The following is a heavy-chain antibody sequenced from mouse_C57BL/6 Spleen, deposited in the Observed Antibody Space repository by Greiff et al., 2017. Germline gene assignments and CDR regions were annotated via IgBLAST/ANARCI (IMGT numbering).Heavy chain of an antibody. CDR1: GYTFTDYE. CDR3: TRPARGWFAY. J-gene: IGHJ3*01. Sequence: QVQLQQSGAELVRPGASVTLSCKASGYTFTDYEMHWVKQTPVHGLEWIGAIDPETGGTAYNQKFKGKAILTADKSSSTAYMELRSLTSEDSAVYYCTRPARGWFAYWGQGTLVTVSA. D-gene: IGHD3-1*01. CDR2: IDPETGGT. V-gene: IGHV1-15*01.